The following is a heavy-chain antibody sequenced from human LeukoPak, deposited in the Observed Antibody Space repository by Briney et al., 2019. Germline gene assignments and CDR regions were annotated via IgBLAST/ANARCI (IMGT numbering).Heavy chain of an antibody. Sequence: GESLKISCKGSGYSFTSYRIGWVRQMPGKGLEWMGIIYPDDSDTTYSPSFQGQVTISVDKSISTAYLRWSSLKASDSAMYYCARRSDRGAHFDYWGRGTLVTVSS. J-gene: IGHJ4*02. CDR2: IYPDDSDT. CDR1: GYSFTSYR. D-gene: IGHD3-22*01. V-gene: IGHV5-51*01. CDR3: ARRSDRGAHFDY.